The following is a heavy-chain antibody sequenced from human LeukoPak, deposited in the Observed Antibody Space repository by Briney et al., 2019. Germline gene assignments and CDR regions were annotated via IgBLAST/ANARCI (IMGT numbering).Heavy chain of an antibody. V-gene: IGHV1-18*01. Sequence: ASVKVSCKASGYTFTSYGINWVRPPPGQGVEGMGWISGYNGDTKYAQKLQGRVTMTADTSTSTAYMELRSLRSDDTAVYYCARDGGPYYDLLTGYYNLDYFDYWGQGTLVTVSS. J-gene: IGHJ4*02. D-gene: IGHD3-9*01. CDR1: GYTFTSYG. CDR3: ARDGGPYYDLLTGYYNLDYFDY. CDR2: ISGYNGDT.